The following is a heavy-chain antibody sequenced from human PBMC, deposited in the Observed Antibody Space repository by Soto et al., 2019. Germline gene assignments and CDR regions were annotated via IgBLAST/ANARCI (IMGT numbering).Heavy chain of an antibody. V-gene: IGHV2-26*01. J-gene: IGHJ4*02. CDR2: IFWNDER. Sequence: QVTLKESGPVLVKPTETLTLTCSVSGFSLSKARMGVSWIRQPPGKALEWLAHIFWNDERSYNTSLKSRLTIPRATSQSPVVLPMTNVDPVDPGPYFCAWAMREGRPIYHLDSWGQGTLVTVSS. CDR1: GFSLSKARMG. CDR3: AWAMREGRPIYHLDS. D-gene: IGHD1-26*01.